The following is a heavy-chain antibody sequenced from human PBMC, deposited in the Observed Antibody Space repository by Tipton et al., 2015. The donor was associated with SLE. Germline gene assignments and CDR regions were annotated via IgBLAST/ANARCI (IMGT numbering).Heavy chain of an antibody. Sequence: TLSLTCAVSGDSINSRNWWTWVRQPPGKGLEWIGEVFNSGTTNYNPSLMSRVTMSLDKSKNQFSLKLSSVTAADTAVYYCARLWFGELFFDYWGQGTLVTVSS. CDR1: GDSINSRNW. J-gene: IGHJ4*02. CDR2: VFNSGTT. CDR3: ARLWFGELFFDY. D-gene: IGHD3-10*01. V-gene: IGHV4-4*02.